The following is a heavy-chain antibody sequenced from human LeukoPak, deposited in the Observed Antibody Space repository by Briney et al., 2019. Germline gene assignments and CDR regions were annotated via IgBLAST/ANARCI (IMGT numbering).Heavy chain of an antibody. V-gene: IGHV1-46*01. D-gene: IGHD6-13*01. J-gene: IGHJ4*02. CDR3: ARELYSSSWYFDY. CDR1: GYSFTSHY. CDR2: INPRGGST. Sequence: ASVKVSCKASGYSFTSHYIHWVRQAPGQGLEWMGIINPRGGSTTYAQKFLGRVTVTRDTSTSTVYMELSGLRSEDTAVYYCARELYSSSWYFDYWGQGTLVTVSS.